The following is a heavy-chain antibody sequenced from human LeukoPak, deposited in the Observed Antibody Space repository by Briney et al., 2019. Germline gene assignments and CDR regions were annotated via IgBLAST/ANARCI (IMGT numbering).Heavy chain of an antibody. CDR1: GFIFSSYG. CDR3: ARWESVAGTYY. V-gene: IGHV3-33*01. J-gene: IGHJ4*02. CDR2: IWYDGKNK. D-gene: IGHD6-19*01. Sequence: GGSLRLSCAASGFIFSSYGMHWVRRAPGKGLEWVALIWYDGKNKYYADSVKGRFTISRDNSKNTLYLQMDSLRAEDTAVYYRARWESVAGTYYWGQGTLVTVSS.